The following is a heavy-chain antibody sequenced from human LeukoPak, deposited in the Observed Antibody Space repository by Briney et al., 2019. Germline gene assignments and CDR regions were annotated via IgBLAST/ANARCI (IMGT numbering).Heavy chain of an antibody. V-gene: IGHV3-49*04. CDR3: TRDLIFGVVIPFDY. CDR2: IRSKAYGGTT. J-gene: IGHJ4*02. Sequence: PGGSLRLSCTGSGFTFGHYAITWVRQAPGKGLEWVGFIRSKAYGGTTEYAASVKGRFTISRDDSKSIAYLQMNSLKIEDTAVYYCTRDLIFGVVIPFDYWGQGTLVTVSS. D-gene: IGHD3-3*01. CDR1: GFTFGHYA.